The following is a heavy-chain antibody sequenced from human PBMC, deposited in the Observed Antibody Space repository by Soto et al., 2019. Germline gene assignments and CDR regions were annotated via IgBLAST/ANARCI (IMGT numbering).Heavy chain of an antibody. J-gene: IGHJ5*01. D-gene: IGHD1-1*01. Sequence: QVHLQESGPGLVAPSGTLSLTCTLSGGSVRPPDWWNWVRQSPDKGLEWIAEVHISGHSNYNPSLRSRVRVSIDSSKTQFYLNLNSVTAADTAIYYCARVRQGCSANNCYFDPWGQGTQVTISS. V-gene: IGHV4-4*02. CDR1: GGSVRPPDW. CDR3: ARVRQGCSANNCYFDP. CDR2: VHISGHS.